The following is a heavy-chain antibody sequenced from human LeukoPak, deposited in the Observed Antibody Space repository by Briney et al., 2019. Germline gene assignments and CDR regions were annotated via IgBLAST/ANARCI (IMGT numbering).Heavy chain of an antibody. CDR2: IYYSGST. J-gene: IGHJ4*02. D-gene: IGHD6-13*01. V-gene: IGHV4-59*01. CDR3: ARDRSGSSWFLDY. Sequence: SETLSLTCAVYGGSLSGYYWSWIRQPPGKGLEWIGYIYYSGSTDYNPSLKSRVTISVDTSKNQFSLKLSSVTAADTAVYYCARDRSGSSWFLDYWGQGTLVTVSS. CDR1: GGSLSGYY.